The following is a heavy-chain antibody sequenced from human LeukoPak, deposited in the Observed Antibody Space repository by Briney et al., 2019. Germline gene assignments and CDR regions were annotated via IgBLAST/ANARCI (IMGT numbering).Heavy chain of an antibody. J-gene: IGHJ4*02. Sequence: GGSLRLSCAASGFTFSSYAMHWVRQAPGKGLEWVAVISYDGSNKYYADSVKGRFTISRDNSKNTLYLQMNSLRAEDTAVYYCARGAQLTGMASDHWGQGTLVTVSS. V-gene: IGHV3-30-3*01. D-gene: IGHD3-9*01. CDR3: ARGAQLTGMASDH. CDR1: GFTFSSYA. CDR2: ISYDGSNK.